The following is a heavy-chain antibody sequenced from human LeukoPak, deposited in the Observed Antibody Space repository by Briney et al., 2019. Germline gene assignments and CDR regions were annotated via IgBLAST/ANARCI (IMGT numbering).Heavy chain of an antibody. CDR3: ARVPRSSSVGGFDY. V-gene: IGHV3-30-3*01. CDR1: GFTFSSYA. D-gene: IGHD6-6*01. Sequence: PGGSLRLSCAASGFTFSSYAMHWVRQAPGKGLEWVAVISYDGSNKYYADSVKGRFTISRDNSKNTLYLQMNSLRAEDTAVYYCARVPRSSSVGGFDYWGQGTLVTVSS. J-gene: IGHJ4*02. CDR2: ISYDGSNK.